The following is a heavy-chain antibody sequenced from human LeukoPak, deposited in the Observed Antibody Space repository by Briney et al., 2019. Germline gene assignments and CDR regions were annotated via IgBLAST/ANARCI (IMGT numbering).Heavy chain of an antibody. J-gene: IGHJ6*02. D-gene: IGHD1-1*01. CDR1: GGSLSSSSSC. V-gene: IGHV4-39*01. Sequence: SETLSLTCTVSGGSLSSSSSCWGWIRQPPGEGPEWIGSISYSGRTHYNPSLKSRVSISVDTSKNQFSLNLSSVTAADTAVYYCSCWKTGATNGLDVWGQGTTVTVSS. CDR2: ISYSGRT. CDR3: SCWKTGATNGLDV.